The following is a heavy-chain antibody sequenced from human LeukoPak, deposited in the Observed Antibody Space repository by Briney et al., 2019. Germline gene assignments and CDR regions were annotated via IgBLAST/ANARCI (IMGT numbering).Heavy chain of an antibody. CDR1: GYTFTGYY. CDR3: TRVGYDDYGDYYCDY. D-gene: IGHD4-17*01. CDR2: INPDSGGT. Sequence: ASVKVSCKASGYTFTGYYMHWLRQAPGQGLEWMGRINPDSGGTNYAQMFEGRVTMTRDTSISTAYMELSRLRSDDTAVYYFTRVGYDDYGDYYCDYWGQRTLVTVSS. J-gene: IGHJ4*02. V-gene: IGHV1-2*06.